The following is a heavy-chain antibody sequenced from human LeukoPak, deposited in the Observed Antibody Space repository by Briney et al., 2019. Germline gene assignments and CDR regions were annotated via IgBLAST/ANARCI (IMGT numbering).Heavy chain of an antibody. CDR2: IYPDDSDI. J-gene: IGHJ3*01. D-gene: IGHD4-23*01. Sequence: GESLKISCKGSGYRFNSYWIGWVRQMPGKGLEWMGIIYPDDSDIRYSPSFQGQVTISADKSISTAYLQWSSLKASDTAMYYCATMILVRDAFDVWGQGTMVTVSS. CDR3: ATMILVRDAFDV. CDR1: GYRFNSYW. V-gene: IGHV5-51*01.